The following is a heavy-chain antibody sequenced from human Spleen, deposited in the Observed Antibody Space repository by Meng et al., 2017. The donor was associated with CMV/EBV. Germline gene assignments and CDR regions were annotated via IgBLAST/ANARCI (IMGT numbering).Heavy chain of an antibody. CDR3: ARAPARSLSITIFGVITGDNWFDP. J-gene: IGHJ5*02. CDR2: ISYDGSDK. Sequence: MHWGRQGPGKGLEWVAVISYDGSDKYYADSVKGRFTISRDNSKNTLYLQMNSLRAEDTAVYYCARAPARSLSITIFGVITGDNWFDPWGQGVLVTVSS. D-gene: IGHD3-3*01. V-gene: IGHV3-30*04.